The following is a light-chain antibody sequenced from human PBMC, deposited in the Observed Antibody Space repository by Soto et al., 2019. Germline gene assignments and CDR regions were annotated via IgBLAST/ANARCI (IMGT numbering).Light chain of an antibody. CDR1: TGDIGDYDY. CDR2: DVS. J-gene: IGLJ2*01. Sequence: QSALTQPASVSGSPGQSVTISCTGTTGDIGDYDYVSWYQQYPDKAPKLVIFDVSARPSGLFTRFSGSKSGNTVFLTSAGLQVDYEADDFCSSWTTVSAHVLVGGGTKVTVL. V-gene: IGLV2-14*03. CDR3: SSWTTVSAHVL.